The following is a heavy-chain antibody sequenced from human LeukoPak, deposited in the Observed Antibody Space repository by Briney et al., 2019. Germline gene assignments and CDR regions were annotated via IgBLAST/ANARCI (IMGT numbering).Heavy chain of an antibody. J-gene: IGHJ3*02. D-gene: IGHD6-19*01. Sequence: GGSLRLSRTGSGFTFGDYAMNWVRQAPGKGLEWVSYISSSGSTIYYADSVKGRFTISRGNAKNSLYLQMNSLRAEDTAVYYCARDAEQWLFAFDIWGQGTMVTVSS. CDR2: ISSSGSTI. V-gene: IGHV3-48*03. CDR3: ARDAEQWLFAFDI. CDR1: GFTFGDYA.